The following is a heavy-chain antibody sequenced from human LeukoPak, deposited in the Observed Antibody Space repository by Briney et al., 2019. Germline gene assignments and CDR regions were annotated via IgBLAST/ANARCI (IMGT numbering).Heavy chain of an antibody. V-gene: IGHV3-48*04. D-gene: IGHD6-13*01. CDR3: ARIGYSSSSLDY. Sequence: GGSLRLSCVASGFILSSYSMNWVRQAPGKGLEWVSYIRSSSSTIYYADSVKGRFTISRDNAKNSLYLQMNSLRAEDTAVYYCARIGYSSSSLDYWGQGTLVTVSS. CDR1: GFILSSYS. CDR2: IRSSSSTI. J-gene: IGHJ4*02.